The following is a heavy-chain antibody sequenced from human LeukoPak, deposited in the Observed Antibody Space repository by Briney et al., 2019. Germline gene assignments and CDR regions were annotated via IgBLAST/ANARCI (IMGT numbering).Heavy chain of an antibody. CDR3: TNGDCRGGRCSSGAY. Sequence: GGSLTLSGAASGFTFRSYGMHWVRQAPGKGLEWVAYTRDDGSKNWYGDSVKGRFTISRDNPKNTLYLQMKSLRGEDTAVYYCTNGDCRGGRCSSGAYWGQGTLVTVSS. CDR1: GFTFRSYG. J-gene: IGHJ4*02. D-gene: IGHD2-15*01. CDR2: TRDDGSKN. V-gene: IGHV3-30*02.